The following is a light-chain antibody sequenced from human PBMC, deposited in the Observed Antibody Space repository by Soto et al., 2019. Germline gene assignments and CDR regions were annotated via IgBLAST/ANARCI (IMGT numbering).Light chain of an antibody. Sequence: EIVLTQSPGTLSLSAGERATLSCRASQSVSSNYLAWYQQKPGQAPRLLIYGVSTRATGVPARFSGSGSETDFGLTISSLQIEDFALYYCQQSNNWPPLTFGGGTKVDIK. V-gene: IGKV3-15*01. CDR1: QSVSSN. J-gene: IGKJ4*01. CDR2: GVS. CDR3: QQSNNWPPLT.